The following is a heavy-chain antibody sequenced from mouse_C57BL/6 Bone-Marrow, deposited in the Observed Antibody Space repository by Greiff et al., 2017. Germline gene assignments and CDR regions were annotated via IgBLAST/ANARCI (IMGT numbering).Heavy chain of an antibody. CDR1: GYTFTSYW. D-gene: IGHD2-1*01. J-gene: IGHJ3*01. V-gene: IGHV1-69*01. Sequence: QVQLQQPGAELVMPGASVKLSCKASGYTFTSYWMPWVKQRPGQGLEWIGEIDPSDSYTNYNQKFKGKSTLTVDKSSSTAYMQLSSLTSEDSAVYYCARDYGNYVPYWGQGTLVTVSA. CDR3: ARDYGNYVPY. CDR2: IDPSDSYT.